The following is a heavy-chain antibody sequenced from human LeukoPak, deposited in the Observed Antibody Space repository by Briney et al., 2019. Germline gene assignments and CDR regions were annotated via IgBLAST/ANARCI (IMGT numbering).Heavy chain of an antibody. V-gene: IGHV3-30-3*01. CDR1: GFNFNNFA. J-gene: IGHJ4*02. CDR3: APLGVTTWLDY. Sequence: GRSLRLSCAASGFNFNNFAFHWVRQAPGKGLEWVAAMSIDGNSKYYADSVQGRFTISRDKSKSTVYLQMNSLRAEDTAVYYCAPLGVTTWLDYWGQGTLVTVSS. CDR2: MSIDGNSK. D-gene: IGHD4-17*01.